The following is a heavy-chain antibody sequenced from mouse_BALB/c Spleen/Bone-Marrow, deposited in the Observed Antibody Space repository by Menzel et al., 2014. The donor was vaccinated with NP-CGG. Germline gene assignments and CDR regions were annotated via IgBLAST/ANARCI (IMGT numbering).Heavy chain of an antibody. J-gene: IGHJ3*01. CDR2: ISSGSLYT. D-gene: IGHD2-1*01. V-gene: IGHV5-6-4*01. CDR1: GFTFSSYT. Sequence: EVKLVESGGGLVKPGGSLKLSCAASGFTFSSYTMSWVRQTPEKRLEWVATISSGSLYTYYPDSVKGRFTISRDNAKNTLYLQMSSLKSEDTAMYYCTRDYGNYAWFAYWGQGTLVTVSA. CDR3: TRDYGNYAWFAY.